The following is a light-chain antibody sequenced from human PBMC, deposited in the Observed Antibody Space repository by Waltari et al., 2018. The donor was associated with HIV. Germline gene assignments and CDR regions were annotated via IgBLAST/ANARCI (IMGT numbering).Light chain of an antibody. J-gene: IGKJ4*01. CDR2: GAS. Sequence: DIQMTQSPSSVSASVGDRVTITCRASQYISSYLAWYQQKPGKAPNVLIFGASNLQSGVPSRFSGSRSGTDFTLTISSLQPEDFATYYCQQAHSFPLTFGAGTKVEIK. CDR3: QQAHSFPLT. V-gene: IGKV1-12*01. CDR1: QYISSY.